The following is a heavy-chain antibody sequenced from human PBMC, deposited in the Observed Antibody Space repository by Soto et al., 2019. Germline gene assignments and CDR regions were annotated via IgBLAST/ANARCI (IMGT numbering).Heavy chain of an antibody. V-gene: IGHV3-23*01. CDR1: GFTFSSYA. J-gene: IGHJ4*02. D-gene: IGHD3-3*01. Sequence: EVQLLESGGGLVQPGGSRRLACAASGFTFSSYAMSWVRQAPGKGLEWVSAISGSGGSTYYADSVKGRFTISRDNSKNTLYLQMNSLRAEDTAVYYCAKGYDFWSGFYPHWGQGTLVTVSS. CDR2: ISGSGGST. CDR3: AKGYDFWSGFYPH.